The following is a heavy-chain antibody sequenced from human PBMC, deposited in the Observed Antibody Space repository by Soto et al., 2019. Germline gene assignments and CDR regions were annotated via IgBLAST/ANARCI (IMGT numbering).Heavy chain of an antibody. CDR3: ARETYYYDSSGYYFFFFDY. CDR2: ISYDGSNK. CDR1: GFTFSSYA. Sequence: GGSLRLSCAASGFTFSSYAMHWVRQAPGKGLEWVAVISYDGSNKYYADSVKGRFTISRDNSKNTLYLQMNSLRAEDTAVYYCARETYYYDSSGYYFFFFDYWGQGTLVTVPS. D-gene: IGHD3-22*01. J-gene: IGHJ4*02. V-gene: IGHV3-30-3*01.